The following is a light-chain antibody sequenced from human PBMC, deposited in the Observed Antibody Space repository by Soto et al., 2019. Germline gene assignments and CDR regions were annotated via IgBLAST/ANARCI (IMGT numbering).Light chain of an antibody. CDR3: QQYNNWPPVT. CDR2: GAS. Sequence: EIVMTQSPATLSVSPGERATLSCRASQSVSSNLAWYQQKPGQAPRLLIHGASTRATGIPARFSGSGSGTEFTLTISSLQSEDFAVYYCQQYNNWPPVTFGPGTKVDIK. CDR1: QSVSSN. V-gene: IGKV3-15*01. J-gene: IGKJ3*01.